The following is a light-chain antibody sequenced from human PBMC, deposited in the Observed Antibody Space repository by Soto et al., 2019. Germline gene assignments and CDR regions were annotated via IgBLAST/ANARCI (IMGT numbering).Light chain of an antibody. Sequence: EMVMTQSPATLSVSLGERATLSCRASQSVSTKLVWYQQKPGQAPRLLIYGASTRATGIPARFSGRGSGTEFTLTISSLQSEDLSVYYCQQHDQGWTFGQGTKVEIK. CDR3: QQHDQGWT. CDR1: QSVSTK. CDR2: GAS. V-gene: IGKV3-15*01. J-gene: IGKJ1*01.